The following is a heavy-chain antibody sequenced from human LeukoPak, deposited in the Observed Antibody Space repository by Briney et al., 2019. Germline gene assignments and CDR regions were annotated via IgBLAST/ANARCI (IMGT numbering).Heavy chain of an antibody. CDR1: GYTFTSYA. D-gene: IGHD2-15*01. CDR3: AIWYCSGGRCYSNARTFDS. J-gene: IGHJ4*02. Sequence: ASVKVSCKASGYTFTSYAMNWVREAPGQGLEWMGVINTNTGNPTYAQGLTGRVGFSLDTSVSTAYLQISSLKAEDTAVYYCAIWYCSGGRCYSNARTFDSWGQGTRVSVSS. V-gene: IGHV7-4-1*02. CDR2: INTNTGNP.